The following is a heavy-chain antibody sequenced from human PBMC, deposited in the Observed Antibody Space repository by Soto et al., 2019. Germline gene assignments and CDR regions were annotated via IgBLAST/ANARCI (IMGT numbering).Heavy chain of an antibody. Sequence: QVQLVESGGGVVQPGRSLRLSCAASGFSFTTYGLHWVRQAPGKGLEWVAVIWFDESNQYYADSVKGRFTISRDNSKNILYLEMNSVRVEDTAVYYCVKDHCGGDCYSDPYFDYWGQGTLVTVSS. CDR2: IWFDESNQ. CDR1: GFSFTTYG. CDR3: VKDHCGGDCYSDPYFDY. D-gene: IGHD2-21*02. V-gene: IGHV3-33*06. J-gene: IGHJ4*02.